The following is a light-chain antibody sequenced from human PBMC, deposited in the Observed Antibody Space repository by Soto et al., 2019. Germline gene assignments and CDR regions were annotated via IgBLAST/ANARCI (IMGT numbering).Light chain of an antibody. CDR1: QSVGRNY. CDR2: DAS. J-gene: IGKJ4*01. Sequence: EIVLTQSPGTLSVSPGERATLSCRASQSVGRNYLAWYQQKPGQAPRLLIYDASSRATGIPDRFSGSGSGTDFTLTISRLEPEDFAVYSYQQYASSPLTFGGGTKVEAK. CDR3: QQYASSPLT. V-gene: IGKV3-20*01.